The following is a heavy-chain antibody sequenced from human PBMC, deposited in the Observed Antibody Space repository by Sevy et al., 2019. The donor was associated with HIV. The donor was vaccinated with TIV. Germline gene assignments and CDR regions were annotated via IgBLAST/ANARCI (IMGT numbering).Heavy chain of an antibody. D-gene: IGHD3-22*01. CDR1: GFTVSSNY. J-gene: IGHJ3*02. Sequence: GGSLRLSCAASGFTVSSNYMSWVRQAPGKGLEWVSVIYSGGSTYYADSVKGRFTISRDNSKNTLYLQMNSLRAEDTAVYYCARDQGDYYDSSGAFDIWGQWTMVTVSS. V-gene: IGHV3-53*01. CDR2: IYSGGST. CDR3: ARDQGDYYDSSGAFDI.